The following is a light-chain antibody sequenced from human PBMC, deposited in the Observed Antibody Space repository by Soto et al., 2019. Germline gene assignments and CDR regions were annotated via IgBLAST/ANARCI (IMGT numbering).Light chain of an antibody. CDR1: QSVSSY. CDR3: QKDNDWPLFT. V-gene: IGKV3-15*01. CDR2: GAS. J-gene: IGKJ5*01. Sequence: EIVMTQSPATLSVSPGETATLSCRASQSVSSYLAWYQQKPGQAPRLLIYGASTRATGIPARFSGSGSGKEFTLTIRGLQSEDFAVYSCQKDNDWPLFTFGQGTRREIK.